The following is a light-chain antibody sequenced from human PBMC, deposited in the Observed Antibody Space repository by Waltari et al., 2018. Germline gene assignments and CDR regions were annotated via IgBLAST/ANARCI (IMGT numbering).Light chain of an antibody. Sequence: QSALPQPRSVSGSPGQSVTLSCTGTSSAVGGYNYVSWYQQHPGNAPKLMIYDVSKRPSGVPDRFSGSKSGNTASLTISGLQAEDEADYYCCSYAGSYTVFGGGTKLTVL. V-gene: IGLV2-11*01. CDR2: DVS. J-gene: IGLJ2*01. CDR3: CSYAGSYTV. CDR1: SSAVGGYNY.